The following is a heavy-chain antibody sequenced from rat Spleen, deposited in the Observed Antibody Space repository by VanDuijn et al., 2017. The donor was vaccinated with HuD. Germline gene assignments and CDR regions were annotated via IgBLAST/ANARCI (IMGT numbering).Heavy chain of an antibody. CDR1: GFTFSDYY. J-gene: IGHJ1*01. CDR3: ARHRGTGWYFDF. V-gene: IGHV5-29*01. CDR2: ISYDGSST. Sequence: EVQLVESDGGLVQPGRSLKLSCAASGFTFSDYYMAWVRQAPTKGLEWVATISYDGSSTYYLDSVKGRFTISRDNAKSTLYLQMDSLRSEDTATYYCARHRGTGWYFDFWGPGTMVTVSS. D-gene: IGHD4-3*01.